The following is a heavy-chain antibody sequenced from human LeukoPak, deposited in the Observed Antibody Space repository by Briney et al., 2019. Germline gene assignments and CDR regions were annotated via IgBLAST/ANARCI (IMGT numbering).Heavy chain of an antibody. CDR3: AIGITIFGVVTEFDY. J-gene: IGHJ4*02. D-gene: IGHD3-3*01. Sequence: GASVKVSCKASGYTFTGYYMHWVRQAPGQGLEWMGWINPNSGGTNYAQKFQGRVTMTRDTSISTAYMELSRLRSDDTAVYYCAIGITIFGVVTEFDYWGQGTLVTVSS. CDR1: GYTFTGYY. V-gene: IGHV1-2*02. CDR2: INPNSGGT.